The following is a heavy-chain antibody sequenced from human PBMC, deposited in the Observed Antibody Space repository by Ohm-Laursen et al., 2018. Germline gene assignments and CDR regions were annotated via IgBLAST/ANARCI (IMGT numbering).Heavy chain of an antibody. Sequence: VASVKVSCKASGYTFSSYGISWVRQAPGQGLEWMGRIIPILGIANYAKKFQGRVTITADKSTSTAYMELSSLRSEDTAVYYWASVIYYDKPLGMDVWGQGTTVTVSS. J-gene: IGHJ6*02. D-gene: IGHD3-22*01. V-gene: IGHV1-69*04. CDR1: GYTFSSYG. CDR2: IIPILGIA. CDR3: ASVIYYDKPLGMDV.